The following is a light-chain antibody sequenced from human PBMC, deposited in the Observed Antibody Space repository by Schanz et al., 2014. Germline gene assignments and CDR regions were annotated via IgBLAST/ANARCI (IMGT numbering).Light chain of an antibody. CDR3: QQFSSAPFS. CDR1: QSVNTY. J-gene: IGKJ3*01. Sequence: EIVLTQSPGTLSLSPGERATLSCRTSQSVNTYLAWYQQKPGQVPRLLVYNSSNRATGIPARFSGSGSGTDFTLTISSLEPEDFAVYYCQQFSSAPFSFGHGTRVDVK. CDR2: NSS. V-gene: IGKV3-11*01.